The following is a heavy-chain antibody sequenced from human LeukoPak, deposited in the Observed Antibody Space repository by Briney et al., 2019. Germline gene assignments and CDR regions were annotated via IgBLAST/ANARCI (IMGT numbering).Heavy chain of an antibody. V-gene: IGHV4-59*08. CDR3: ARHLYGSGSYDC. J-gene: IGHJ4*02. Sequence: SETLSLPCTVSGGSISGYYWSWIRQPPGKGLEWIGYIYYSGSINYNPSLKSRVTISVDTSKNQFSLKLTSVTAADTAVYYCARHLYGSGSYDCWGQGTLVTVSS. CDR1: GGSISGYY. D-gene: IGHD3-10*01. CDR2: IYYSGSI.